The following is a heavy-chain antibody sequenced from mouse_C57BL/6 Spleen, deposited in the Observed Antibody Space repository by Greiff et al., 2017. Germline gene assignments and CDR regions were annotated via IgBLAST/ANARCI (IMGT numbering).Heavy chain of an antibody. Sequence: EVNLVESGGDLVKPGGSLKLSCAASGFTFSSYGMSWVRQTPDKRLEWVATISSGGSYTYYPDSVKGRFTISRDNAKNTLYLQMSSLKSEDTAMYYCARRGVYNGTLYAMYNWGEGTSDTLSS. J-gene: IGHJ4*01. CDR3: ARRGVYNGTLYAMYN. CDR2: ISSGGSYT. D-gene: IGHD2-3*01. CDR1: GFTFSSYG. V-gene: IGHV5-6*02.